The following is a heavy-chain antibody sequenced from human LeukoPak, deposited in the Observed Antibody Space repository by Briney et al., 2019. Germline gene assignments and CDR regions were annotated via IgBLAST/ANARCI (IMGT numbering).Heavy chain of an antibody. Sequence: GGSLRLSCAASGFTFSIHEMNWVRQAPGKGLEWVSYISSSGSTMHYADSVKGRFTISRDNAKNSLYLHMNSLRAEDTAVYYCAREQDFQHWGQGTLVTVSS. CDR2: ISSSGSTM. CDR3: AREQDFQH. V-gene: IGHV3-48*03. J-gene: IGHJ1*01. CDR1: GFTFSIHE.